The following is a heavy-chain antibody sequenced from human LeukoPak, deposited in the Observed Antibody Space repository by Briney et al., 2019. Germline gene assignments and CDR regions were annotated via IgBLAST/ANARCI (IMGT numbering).Heavy chain of an antibody. CDR1: GFTFSSYE. D-gene: IGHD6-13*01. CDR2: ISYDGSNK. CDR3: ASEYTSNWYVY. Sequence: PGGSLRRFCEASGFTFSSYERKWVGQAPGKGLEGVASISYDGSNKHFADSLKGRFTISRDNSKKTLSLQMNSLRPEDTAVYYCASEYTSNWYVYWGQGTLVTVSS. V-gene: IGHV3-30*04. J-gene: IGHJ5*01.